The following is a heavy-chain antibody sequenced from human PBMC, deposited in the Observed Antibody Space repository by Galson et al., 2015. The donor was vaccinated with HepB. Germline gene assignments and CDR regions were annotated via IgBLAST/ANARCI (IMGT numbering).Heavy chain of an antibody. Sequence: SLRLSCAASGFTVSSNYMSWVRQAPGKGLEWVGRIKSKTDGGTTDYAAPVKGRFTISRDDSKNTLYLQMNSLKTEDTAVYYCTTDPPPQLGPGGFDYWGQGTLVTVSS. CDR2: IKSKTDGGTT. CDR1: GFTVSSNY. V-gene: IGHV3-15*01. D-gene: IGHD6-13*01. J-gene: IGHJ4*02. CDR3: TTDPPPQLGPGGFDY.